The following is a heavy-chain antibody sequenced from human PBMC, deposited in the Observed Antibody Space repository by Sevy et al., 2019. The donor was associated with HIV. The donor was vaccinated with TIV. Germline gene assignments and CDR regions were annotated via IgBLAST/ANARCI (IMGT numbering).Heavy chain of an antibody. CDR3: ARDGGVGTSSYGMDV. CDR2: ISTSSTYI. Sequence: GGSLRLSCTASGFIFSHYSMNWVRQAPGKGLEWISSISTSSTYIYYADSVKGRFTISRDNAKNLLYLQMNSLRAEDTAVCPCARDGGVGTSSYGMDVWGQGTTVTVSS. V-gene: IGHV3-21*01. D-gene: IGHD1-26*01. J-gene: IGHJ6*02. CDR1: GFIFSHYS.